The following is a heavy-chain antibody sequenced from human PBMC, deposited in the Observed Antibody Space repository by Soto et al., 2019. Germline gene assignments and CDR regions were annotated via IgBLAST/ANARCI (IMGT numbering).Heavy chain of an antibody. Sequence: ETLSLTCAVYGGSFSGYYWSWIRQPPGKGLEWIGEINHSGSTNYNPSLKSRVTISVDTSKNQFSLKLSSVTAADTAVYYCARVAPSLYSRFYYWRQRTLVSVSS. V-gene: IGHV4-34*01. CDR2: INHSGST. J-gene: IGHJ4*01. D-gene: IGHD2-8*01. CDR1: GGSFSGYY. CDR3: ARVAPSLYSRFYY.